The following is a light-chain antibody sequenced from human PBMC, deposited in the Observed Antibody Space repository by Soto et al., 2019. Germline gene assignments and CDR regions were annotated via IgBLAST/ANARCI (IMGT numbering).Light chain of an antibody. J-gene: IGKJ4*01. V-gene: IGKV3-20*01. CDR3: QQYGSSTL. CDR2: GAS. CDR1: QSVSSY. Sequence: EIVLTQSPATLSLSPGERATLSCRASQSVSSYLAWYQQKPGQAPRLLIYGASSRATGIPDRFSGSGSGTDFTLTISRLEPEDFAVYYCQQYGSSTLFGGGTKVDIK.